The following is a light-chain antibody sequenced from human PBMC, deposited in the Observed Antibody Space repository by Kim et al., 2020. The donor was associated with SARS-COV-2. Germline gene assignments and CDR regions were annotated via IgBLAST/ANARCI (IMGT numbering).Light chain of an antibody. V-gene: IGLV2-14*03. J-gene: IGLJ2*01. CDR2: DVS. CDR1: SSDVGGYNY. Sequence: SITIACTGTSSDVGGYNYGSGYQQHPGKAPKLMIYDVSNRPSGVSNRFSGSKSGNTASRTISGLQAEDEADYYCSSYTSSSTLYVVFGGGTQLTVL. CDR3: SSYTSSSTLYVV.